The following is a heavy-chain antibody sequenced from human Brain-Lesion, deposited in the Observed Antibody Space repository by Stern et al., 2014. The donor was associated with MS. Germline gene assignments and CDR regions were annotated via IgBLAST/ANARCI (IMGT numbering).Heavy chain of an antibody. CDR3: ARYDSGSADY. V-gene: IGHV1-18*03. D-gene: IGHD6-19*01. Sequence: VQLVESGTEVKEPGASVKVSCKTSGFTFANYGIVWVRQAPGQGLEWMGWVSPYNGKTNYEQTFQGRVTMTSDTSTTTAYMELRSLRSDDMAVYYCARYDSGSADYWGQGTLVTVSS. J-gene: IGHJ4*02. CDR2: VSPYNGKT. CDR1: GFTFANYG.